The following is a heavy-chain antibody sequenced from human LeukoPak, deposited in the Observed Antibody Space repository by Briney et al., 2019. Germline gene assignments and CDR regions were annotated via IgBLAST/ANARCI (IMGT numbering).Heavy chain of an antibody. J-gene: IGHJ4*02. CDR3: ARQAGSFTTFDF. V-gene: IGHV4-59*08. CDR2: ISHSGST. Sequence: SETLSLTCTVSSGSISTYYWAWIRQPPGKGLEWIGYISHSGSTKYNPSLTRRVTISLDTSTNQFSLELRSVTAADTAISYCARQAGSFTTFDFWGQGTLVTVSS. CDR1: SGSISTYY. D-gene: IGHD1-26*01.